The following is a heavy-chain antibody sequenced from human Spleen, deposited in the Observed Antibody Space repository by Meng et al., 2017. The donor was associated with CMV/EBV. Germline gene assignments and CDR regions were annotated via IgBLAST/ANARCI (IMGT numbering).Heavy chain of an antibody. D-gene: IGHD3-3*02. Sequence: SVGSGSCGCYYCTWLRPPPGKGLEWIGYIYYSGTINYNPSLKGRVTISIDTSKNQFSLKLRSVTAADTAVYYCARDLEFLEWFGWFDPWGQGTLVTVSS. CDR1: VGSGSCGCYY. V-gene: IGHV4-61*01. J-gene: IGHJ5*01. CDR2: IYYSGTI. CDR3: ARDLEFLEWFGWFDP.